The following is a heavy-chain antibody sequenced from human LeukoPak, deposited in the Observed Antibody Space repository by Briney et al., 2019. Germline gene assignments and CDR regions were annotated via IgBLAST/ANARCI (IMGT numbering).Heavy chain of an antibody. CDR3: AKDASPGGVAEYEY. J-gene: IGHJ4*02. D-gene: IGHD6-19*01. CDR2: ISGSGHNT. Sequence: GGSLRLSCAASGFTFSNYAMSWVSQAPGKGMEWVSGISGSGHNTYYADSVRGRFSISRDSSRNTLYLQMNSLRAEDTALYYCAKDASPGGVAEYEYWGEGTQVTVSS. V-gene: IGHV3-23*01. CDR1: GFTFSNYA.